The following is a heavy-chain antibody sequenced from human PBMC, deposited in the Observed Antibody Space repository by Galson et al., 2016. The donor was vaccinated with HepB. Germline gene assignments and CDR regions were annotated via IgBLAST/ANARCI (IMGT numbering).Heavy chain of an antibody. Sequence: SETLSLTCAVSGVSISSTNWWNWVRQTPGKGLEWIGEIHHSGNTNYNPSLKSRVTMSVDTSKNHFSLKLTSVTAADTAVYYCARGNGDYEVGAEYFQHWGQGTLVTVSS. D-gene: IGHD4-17*01. CDR3: ARGNGDYEVGAEYFQH. CDR2: IHHSGNT. J-gene: IGHJ1*01. CDR1: GVSISSTNW. V-gene: IGHV4-4*02.